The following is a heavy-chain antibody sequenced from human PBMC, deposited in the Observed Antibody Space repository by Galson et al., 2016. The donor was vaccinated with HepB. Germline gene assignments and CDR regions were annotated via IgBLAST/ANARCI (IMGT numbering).Heavy chain of an antibody. D-gene: IGHD3-10*01. CDR2: ISPTAWSK. Sequence: SLRLSCATSGFAFTSYAFNWFRQAPGKGLEWVSSISPTAWSKYYAGAVKGRFTISRDRGTSSVFLQMTSLGVEDTATYYCTGEPGRRSSLGVAASWGQGTLVTVSA. CDR3: TGEPGRRSSLGVAAS. J-gene: IGHJ5*02. CDR1: GFAFTSYA. V-gene: IGHV3-21*06.